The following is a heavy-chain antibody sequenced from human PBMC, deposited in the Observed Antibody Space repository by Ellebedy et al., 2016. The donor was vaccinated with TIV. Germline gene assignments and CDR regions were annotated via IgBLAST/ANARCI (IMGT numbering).Heavy chain of an antibody. Sequence: GGSLRLSXAASGFTFSSYAMSWVRQAPGKGLEWVSSIISSSSYIYYADSVKGRFTISRDNAKNSLYLQMNSLRAEDTAVYYCARDPRRGLLPVDLYGSGSYYLDYWGQGTLVTVSS. V-gene: IGHV3-21*01. CDR2: IISSSSYI. D-gene: IGHD3-10*01. CDR3: ARDPRRGLLPVDLYGSGSYYLDY. CDR1: GFTFSSYA. J-gene: IGHJ4*02.